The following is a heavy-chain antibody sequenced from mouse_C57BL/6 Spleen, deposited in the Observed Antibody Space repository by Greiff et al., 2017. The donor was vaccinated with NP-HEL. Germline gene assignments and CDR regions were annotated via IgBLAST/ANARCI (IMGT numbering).Heavy chain of an antibody. D-gene: IGHD1-1*01. CDR1: GYTFTSYW. CDR3: ARGITTVVAHVDF. V-gene: IGHV1-7*01. J-gene: IGHJ2*01. CDR2: INPSSGYT. Sequence: QVQLQQSGAELAKPGASVKLSCKASGYTFTSYWMHWVKQRPGQGLEWIGYINPSSGYTQYIQKFNDKATLTADTSSSTAYMQLSSLTYEDSAVYYCARGITTVVAHVDFWGQGTTLTVSS.